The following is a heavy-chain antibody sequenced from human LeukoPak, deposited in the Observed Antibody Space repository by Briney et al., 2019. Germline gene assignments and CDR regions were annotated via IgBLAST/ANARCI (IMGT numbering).Heavy chain of an antibody. J-gene: IGHJ4*02. CDR1: GYTFTSSA. CDR2: INTNTGNP. D-gene: IGHD6-19*01. CDR3: ATDLKKGDSGCFDY. Sequence: ASVKVSCKASGYTFTSSALNWVRQAPGQGLEWMGWINTNTGNPTYAQGFTGRFVFSLDTSVSTAYLHISSLEAEDTAIYHCATDLKKGDSGCFDYWGQGTLVTVS. V-gene: IGHV7-4-1*02.